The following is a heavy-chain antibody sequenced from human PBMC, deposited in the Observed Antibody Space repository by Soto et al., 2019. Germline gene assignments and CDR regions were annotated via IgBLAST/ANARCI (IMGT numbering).Heavy chain of an antibody. V-gene: IGHV1-3*01. Sequence: ASVKVSCKASGYTFTNYAIHWVRQAPGQRLEWMGWIHPANGNTKYSQRFQGRVTITSDTSASTAYMEVSSLRSEDTAVYYCARDFPIWGFVNWFDPWGQGTLVTVSS. J-gene: IGHJ5*02. CDR3: ARDFPIWGFVNWFDP. CDR1: GYTFTNYA. D-gene: IGHD7-27*01. CDR2: IHPANGNT.